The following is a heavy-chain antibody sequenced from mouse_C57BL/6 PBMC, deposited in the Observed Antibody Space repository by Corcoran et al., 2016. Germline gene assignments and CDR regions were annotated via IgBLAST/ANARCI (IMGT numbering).Heavy chain of an antibody. D-gene: IGHD1-1*01. J-gene: IGHJ4*01. CDR3: ARETTTVVATDDAMYY. CDR2: ISYDGSN. CDR1: GYSITCGYY. Sequence: DVQLQESGPGLVKPSQSLSLTCSVTGYSITCGYYWNWIRQFPGNKLEWMGYISYDGSNNYNPSLKNQISITRDTSKNQLFLKLNSVTTEDTATYYCARETTTVVATDDAMYYWDQGTAVTVSS. V-gene: IGHV3-6*01.